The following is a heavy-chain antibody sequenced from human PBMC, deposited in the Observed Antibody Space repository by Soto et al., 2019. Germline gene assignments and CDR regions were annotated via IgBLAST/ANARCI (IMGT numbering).Heavy chain of an antibody. CDR3: ARDSDSRMGRAGRKDDFDY. Sequence: QVQLVESGGGVVQPGKSLTLSCAASGFTFSNFAMHWVRQAPGQGLEWVAVISYVGNNDYYSESVQGRFTIARDDSKSTLYLQINSLRTEDTAVYYGARDSDSRMGRAGRKDDFDYWGQGTLVTVSS. CDR1: GFTFSNFA. CDR2: ISYVGNND. D-gene: IGHD3-10*01. V-gene: IGHV3-30-3*01. J-gene: IGHJ4*02.